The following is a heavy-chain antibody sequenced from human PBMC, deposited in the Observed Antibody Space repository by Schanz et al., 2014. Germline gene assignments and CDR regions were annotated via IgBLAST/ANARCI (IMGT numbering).Heavy chain of an antibody. CDR2: ISSSSSYI. Sequence: EVQLLESGGGLVRPGGSLRLSCAASGFTFSDHYMDWVRQAPGKGLEWVSSISSSSSYIYYADSVKGRFTISRDNAKNSLYLQMNSLRAEDTAVYYCAKDPSHGDYDYYFDYWGQGTLVTVSS. J-gene: IGHJ4*02. D-gene: IGHD3-22*01. CDR1: GFTFSDHY. CDR3: AKDPSHGDYDYYFDY. V-gene: IGHV3-21*04.